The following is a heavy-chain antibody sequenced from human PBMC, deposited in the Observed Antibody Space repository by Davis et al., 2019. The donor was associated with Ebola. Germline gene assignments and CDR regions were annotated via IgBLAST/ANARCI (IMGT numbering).Heavy chain of an antibody. D-gene: IGHD5/OR15-5a*01. CDR2: VSHTGTHT. V-gene: IGHV3-30*03. CDR1: GFTSGRYA. J-gene: IGHJ4*02. CDR3: ARQHDPSTPAPGF. Sequence: GESLKISCAASGFTSGRYAMSWVRQAPGKGLEWVAVVSHTGTHTYYADSVKGRFAIFRDNAKNTLYLQMNSLSAEDTAVYYCARQHDPSTPAPGFWGQGTLVTVSS.